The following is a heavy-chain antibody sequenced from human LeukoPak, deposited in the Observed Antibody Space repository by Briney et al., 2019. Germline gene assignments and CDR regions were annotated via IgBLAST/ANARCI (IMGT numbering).Heavy chain of an antibody. CDR3: AKVRGALYFFDY. D-gene: IGHD1-26*01. Sequence: GGSLRLSCAASGFTFSSYGMYWVRQAPGKGLEWVAFIRYDGSNKYYADSVKGRFTISRDNSKNTLYLQMNSLRAEDTAVYYCAKVRGALYFFDYWGQGALVTVSS. CDR1: GFTFSSYG. J-gene: IGHJ4*02. V-gene: IGHV3-30*02. CDR2: IRYDGSNK.